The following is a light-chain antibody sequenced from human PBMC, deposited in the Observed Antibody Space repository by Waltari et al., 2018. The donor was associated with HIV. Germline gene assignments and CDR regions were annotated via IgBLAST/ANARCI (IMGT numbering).Light chain of an antibody. Sequence: DIQMTQSPSSLSASVGDRVTITCRASQSIITYSCWNQQKPGNAPKLLICGASSLQRGVPSRFSGSGSGTDFTLTIISLQAEDFATYYCQESYSAPFTFGPGTKVD. J-gene: IGKJ3*01. V-gene: IGKV1-39*01. CDR3: QESYSAPFT. CDR2: GAS. CDR1: QSIITY.